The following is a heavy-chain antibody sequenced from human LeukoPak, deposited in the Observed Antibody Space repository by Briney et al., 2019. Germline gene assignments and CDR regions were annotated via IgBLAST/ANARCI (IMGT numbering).Heavy chain of an antibody. CDR3: ATQGFGQSTTFDY. D-gene: IGHD3-10*01. CDR1: GFTFSNSW. V-gene: IGHV3-7*01. J-gene: IGHJ4*02. CDR2: TNQDGSER. Sequence: PGGSLRLSCAASGFTFSNSWMSWVRQAPGKGLALVANTNQDGSERNHVDSVMGRFTISRDNAQNLLFLQMNSLRVEDTAMYYCATQGFGQSTTFDYWGQGILVTVSA.